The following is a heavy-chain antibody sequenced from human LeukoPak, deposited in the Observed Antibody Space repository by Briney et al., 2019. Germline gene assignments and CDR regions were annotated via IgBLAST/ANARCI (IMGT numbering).Heavy chain of an antibody. V-gene: IGHV3-48*02. CDR1: GFIFSSYN. CDR2: ISRSSSSI. J-gene: IGHJ4*02. D-gene: IGHD4-17*01. CDR3: ARDYGDHGEYFDC. Sequence: PGGSLRLFCAASGFIFSSYNMNWVREVRGKARVGVSYISRSSSSIYYADSVKGRFTISRDNAKNSVYLQMNSLSDEDTAVYRCARDYGDHGEYFDCWGQGTLATVSS.